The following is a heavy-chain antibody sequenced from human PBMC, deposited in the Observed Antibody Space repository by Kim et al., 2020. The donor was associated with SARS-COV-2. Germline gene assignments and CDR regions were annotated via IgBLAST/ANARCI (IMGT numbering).Heavy chain of an antibody. CDR2: IYYSGST. V-gene: IGHV4-59*01. CDR1: GGSISSYY. D-gene: IGHD3-10*01. Sequence: SETLSLTCTVSGGSISSYYWSWIRQPPGKGLESIGYIYYSGSTNYNPSLKSRVTISVDTSKNQFSLKLSSVTAADTAVYYCARGRMGGFGELLTNWFDPWGQGTLVTVSS. J-gene: IGHJ5*02. CDR3: ARGRMGGFGELLTNWFDP.